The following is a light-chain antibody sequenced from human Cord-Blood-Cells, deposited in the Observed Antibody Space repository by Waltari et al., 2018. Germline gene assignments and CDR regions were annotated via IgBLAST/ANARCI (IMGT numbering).Light chain of an antibody. CDR1: SSDVCGYNY. V-gene: IGLV2-14*01. J-gene: IGLJ1*01. CDR3: SSYTSSSTFV. CDR2: DVS. Sequence: QSALTQPASVSGSPGQSITISCTGTSSDVCGYNYVSWYQQHPGKAPKLMIYDVSKRPSGVSNSFSGSKSGNTASLTISGLQAEDEADYYCSSYTSSSTFVFGTGTKVTVL.